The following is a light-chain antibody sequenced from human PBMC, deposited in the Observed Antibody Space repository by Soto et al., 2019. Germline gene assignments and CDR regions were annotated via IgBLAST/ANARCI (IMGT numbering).Light chain of an antibody. CDR2: NSD. CDR3: GAWDDSLNGYV. J-gene: IGLJ1*01. CDR1: TSNIGRNT. V-gene: IGLV1-44*01. Sequence: QPVLTQPPSASGTPGQRVSISCSGSTSNIGRNTVNWYQQLPETAPKLLIYNSDQRPSGVPDRFSGSESGTSASLAISGLQSEDEADYYCGAWDDSLNGYVFGTGTKLTVL.